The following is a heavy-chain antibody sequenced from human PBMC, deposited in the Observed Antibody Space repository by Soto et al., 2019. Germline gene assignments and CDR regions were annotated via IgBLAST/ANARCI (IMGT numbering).Heavy chain of an antibody. CDR3: AVASRDGYNPDY. CDR2: MNPNSGNT. D-gene: IGHD5-12*01. CDR1: GYTFTSYA. V-gene: IGHV1-8*02. J-gene: IGHJ4*02. Sequence: ASVKVSCKASGYTFTSYAMHWVRQAPGQRLEWMGWMNPNSGNTGYAQKFQGRVTMTRNTSIRTAYMELSSLRSEDTAVYYCAVASRDGYNPDYWGQGTLVTVSS.